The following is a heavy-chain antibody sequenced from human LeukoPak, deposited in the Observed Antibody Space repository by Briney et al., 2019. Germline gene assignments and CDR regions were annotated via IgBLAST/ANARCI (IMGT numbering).Heavy chain of an antibody. CDR1: GFTFDDYA. J-gene: IGHJ4*02. Sequence: SLRLSCAASGFTFDDYAMHWVRQAPGKGLEWVSGISWSSGSIGYADSVKGRFTISRDNAKNSLYLQMNSLRAEDTALYYCAKDRAYSSSSRGFDYWGQGTLVTVSS. V-gene: IGHV3-9*01. CDR3: AKDRAYSSSSRGFDY. CDR2: ISWSSGSI. D-gene: IGHD6-6*01.